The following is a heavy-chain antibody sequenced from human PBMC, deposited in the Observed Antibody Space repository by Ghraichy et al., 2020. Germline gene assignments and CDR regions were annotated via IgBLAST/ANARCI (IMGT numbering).Heavy chain of an antibody. CDR3: ARVKQNSSWYLGYYYYGMDV. CDR2: IYYSGST. CDR1: GGSISSSSYY. V-gene: IGHV4-39*07. D-gene: IGHD6-13*01. Sequence: SETLSLTCTVSGGSISSSSYYWGWIRQPPGKGLEWIGSIYYSGSTYYNPSLKSRVTISVDTSKNQFSLKLSSVTAADTAVYYCARVKQNSSWYLGYYYYGMDVWGQGTTVTVSS. J-gene: IGHJ6*02.